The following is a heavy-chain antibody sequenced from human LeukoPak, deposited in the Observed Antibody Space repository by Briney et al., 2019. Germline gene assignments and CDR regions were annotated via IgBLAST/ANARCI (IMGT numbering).Heavy chain of an antibody. D-gene: IGHD3-22*01. CDR2: MYLSGTT. Sequence: SETLSLTCTVSGDSINSLDLWSWVRQPPGKGLEWIGEMYLSGTTHSNPSVKSRVTISIDKSKNQFFLNLSSVTAADTAVYYCAGLVGSYSSGLYYYFFDYWGQGTLVTVSS. J-gene: IGHJ4*02. V-gene: IGHV4-4*02. CDR1: GDSINSLDL. CDR3: AGLVGSYSSGLYYYFFDY.